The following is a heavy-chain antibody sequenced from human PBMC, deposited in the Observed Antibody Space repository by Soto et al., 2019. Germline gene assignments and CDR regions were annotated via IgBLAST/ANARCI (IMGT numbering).Heavy chain of an antibody. V-gene: IGHV3-23*01. CDR2: IGSNGADK. D-gene: IGHD4-17*01. CDR3: AADYLRHNSLNGYYYSYGMDV. CDR1: GITFSTCA. Sequence: PGGSLRLSCAASGITFSTCAMSWVRRAPGKGLEWVSTIGSNGADKQYADFVKGRFTVSRDSSKSTLSLQMNSLRAEDTAVYYCAADYLRHNSLNGYYYSYGMDVWGQGTTVTVSS. J-gene: IGHJ6*02.